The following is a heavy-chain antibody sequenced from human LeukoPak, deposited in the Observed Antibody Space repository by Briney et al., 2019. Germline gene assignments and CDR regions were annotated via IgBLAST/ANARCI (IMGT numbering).Heavy chain of an antibody. Sequence: GASVKVSCKASGYTFTSYDINWVRQATGQGLEWMGWMNPNSGNTGYAQKFQGRVTMTRNTSISTAYMELSSLRFEDTAVYYCARPRVGSSWTFDYWRQGTLVTVSS. CDR1: GYTFTSYD. CDR2: MNPNSGNT. CDR3: ARPRVGSSWTFDY. D-gene: IGHD6-13*01. V-gene: IGHV1-8*01. J-gene: IGHJ4*02.